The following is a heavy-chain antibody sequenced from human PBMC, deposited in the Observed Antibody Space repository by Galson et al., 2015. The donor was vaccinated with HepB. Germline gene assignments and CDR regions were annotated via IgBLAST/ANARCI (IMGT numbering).Heavy chain of an antibody. V-gene: IGHV4-39*01. Sequence: GWVRQAPGKGLEWIGSIYYSGSTYYNASLKSRVTISADTSKNQFSLKLTSVTVADTAVYYCGGSSTVPGAPEYWGQGTLVTVSS. D-gene: IGHD6-19*01. J-gene: IGHJ4*02. CDR2: IYYSGST. CDR3: GGSSTVPGAPEY.